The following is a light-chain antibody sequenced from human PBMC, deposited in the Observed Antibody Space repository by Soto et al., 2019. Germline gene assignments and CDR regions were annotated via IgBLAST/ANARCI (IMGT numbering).Light chain of an antibody. CDR3: QTWGTGIHV. Sequence: QPVLTQSPSASASLGASVKLTCTLSSGHRNYAIAWHQQQPEKGPRYLMKLNSDGSHFKGDGIPDRFSGSSSGAERYLTISTLQSEDEADYYCQTWGTGIHVFGTGTKLTVL. CDR2: LNSDGSH. V-gene: IGLV4-69*01. J-gene: IGLJ1*01. CDR1: SGHRNYA.